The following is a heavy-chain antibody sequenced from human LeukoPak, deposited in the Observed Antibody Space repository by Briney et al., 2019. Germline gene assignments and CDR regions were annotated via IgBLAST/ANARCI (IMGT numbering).Heavy chain of an antibody. CDR2: ISYDGSNK. J-gene: IGHJ4*02. CDR1: GFTFSSYA. V-gene: IGHV3-30-3*01. CDR3: ARGPRRYQLPVSY. Sequence: GGSLRLSCAASGFTFSSYAMHWVRQAPGKGLEWVAVISYDGSNKYYADSVKGRFTISRDNSKNTLYLQMNSLRAEDTAVYYCARGPRRYQLPVSYWGQGTLVTVSS. D-gene: IGHD2-2*01.